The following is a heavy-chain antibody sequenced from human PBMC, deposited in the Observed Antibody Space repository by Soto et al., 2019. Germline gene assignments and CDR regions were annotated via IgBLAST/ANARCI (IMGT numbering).Heavy chain of an antibody. Sequence: QTLSLTCAISGDSVSSNSAAWNWIRQSPSRGLEWLGRTYYRSKWYNDYAVSVKSRITINPDTSKNQFSLQLNSVTPEDTAVYYCASRDSSGVPADIDYYYGMDVWRQGTTVTGLL. CDR1: GDSVSSNSAA. D-gene: IGHD2-2*01. J-gene: IGHJ6*02. CDR2: TYYRSKWYN. V-gene: IGHV6-1*01. CDR3: ASRDSSGVPADIDYYYGMDV.